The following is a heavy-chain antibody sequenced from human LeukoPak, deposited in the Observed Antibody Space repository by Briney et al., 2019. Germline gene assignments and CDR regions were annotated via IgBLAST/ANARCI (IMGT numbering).Heavy chain of an antibody. CDR1: GFTFSSYS. Sequence: GGSLRLSCAASGFTFSSYSMNWVRQAPGKGLEWVSSISHSSSYIYYADSVKGRFTISRDNAKNSLYLQMNSLRAEDTAVYYCARGTTVVKSWFDPCGQGDLVSVSS. V-gene: IGHV3-21*01. J-gene: IGHJ5*02. D-gene: IGHD4-23*01. CDR3: ARGTTVVKSWFDP. CDR2: ISHSSSYI.